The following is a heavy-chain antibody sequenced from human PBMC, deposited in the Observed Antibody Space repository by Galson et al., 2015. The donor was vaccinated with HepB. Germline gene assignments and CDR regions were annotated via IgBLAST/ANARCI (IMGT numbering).Heavy chain of an antibody. CDR1: GFTFSSYA. V-gene: IGHV3-30-3*01. Sequence: SLRLSCAASGFTFSSYAMHWVRQAPGKGLEWVAVISYDGSNKYYADSVKGRFTISRDNSKNTLYLQMNSLRAEDTAVYYCARDASGMRWVLTGYYSHYYYYGMDVWGQGTTVTVSS. J-gene: IGHJ6*02. CDR3: ARDASGMRWVLTGYYSHYYYYGMDV. CDR2: ISYDGSNK. D-gene: IGHD3-9*01.